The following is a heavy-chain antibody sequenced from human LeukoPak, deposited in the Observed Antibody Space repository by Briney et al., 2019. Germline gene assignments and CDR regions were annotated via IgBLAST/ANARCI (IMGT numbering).Heavy chain of an antibody. V-gene: IGHV1-46*01. Sequence: GASVKVSCKASGYTXTRYYIHGVRQAPGQGLEWMGIINPSGGSTRYAQKFQGRVTMTRDTSTSTVYLEVSSLRSGDSAVYYCARGEEDYYDTSGYYVYWGQGTLVTVSS. CDR1: GYTXTRYY. J-gene: IGHJ4*02. CDR3: ARGEEDYYDTSGYYVY. D-gene: IGHD3-22*01. CDR2: INPSGGST.